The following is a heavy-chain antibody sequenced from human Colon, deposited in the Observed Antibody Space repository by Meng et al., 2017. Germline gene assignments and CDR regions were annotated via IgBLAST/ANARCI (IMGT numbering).Heavy chain of an antibody. Sequence: QVQLQGSGPGLVRPSETLSLTCTVSGGSVSSGDYYWSWIRQPPGKGLEWIGLIHYSGSRNYNPSLKSRVTMSVDTSKNQVSLRLTSVTAADTAVYYCARFYGSGTFEVHDYWGQGTLVTVSS. J-gene: IGHJ4*02. V-gene: IGHV4-61*08. CDR3: ARFYGSGTFEVHDY. CDR1: GGSVSSGDYY. D-gene: IGHD3-10*01. CDR2: IHYSGSR.